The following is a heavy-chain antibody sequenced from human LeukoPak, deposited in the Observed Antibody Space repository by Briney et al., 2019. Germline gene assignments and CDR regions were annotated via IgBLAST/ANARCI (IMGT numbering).Heavy chain of an antibody. CDR2: INHSGST. CDR3: ARGGGPLGYCSSTSCYTGIGTVDY. CDR1: GGSFSGYY. J-gene: IGHJ4*02. Sequence: SETLSLTCAVYGGSFSGYYWSWIRQPPGKGLEWIGEINHSGSTNYNPSLKSRVTISVDTSKNQFSLKLSSVTAADTAVYYCARGGGPLGYCSSTSCYTGIGTVDYWGQGTLVTVSS. D-gene: IGHD2-2*02. V-gene: IGHV4-34*01.